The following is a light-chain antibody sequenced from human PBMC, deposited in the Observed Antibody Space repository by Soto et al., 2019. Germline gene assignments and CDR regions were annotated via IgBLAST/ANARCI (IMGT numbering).Light chain of an antibody. J-gene: IGKJ3*01. Sequence: EIVLTQSPGTLSLSPGERATLACRASQSASSNLAWYQQKPGQAPRLLIYDASNRATGIPARFSGSGSGTDFTLTISSLEPEDFAVYYCQQRSNWPPGFTFGPGTKVDIK. CDR1: QSASSN. CDR3: QQRSNWPPGFT. V-gene: IGKV3-11*01. CDR2: DAS.